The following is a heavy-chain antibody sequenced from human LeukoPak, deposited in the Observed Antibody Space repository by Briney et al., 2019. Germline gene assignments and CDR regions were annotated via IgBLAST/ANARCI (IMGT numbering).Heavy chain of an antibody. CDR1: GFTFSSYG. CDR2: IRYDGSNK. Sequence: GGSLRLSCAASGFTFSSYGMHWVRQAPGKGLEWVAFIRYDGSNKYYADSVKGRFTISRDNSKDTLSLQMNSLRAEDTAVYYCVLKVRFDYWGQGTLVTVSS. J-gene: IGHJ4*02. D-gene: IGHD2-15*01. V-gene: IGHV3-30*02. CDR3: VLKVRFDY.